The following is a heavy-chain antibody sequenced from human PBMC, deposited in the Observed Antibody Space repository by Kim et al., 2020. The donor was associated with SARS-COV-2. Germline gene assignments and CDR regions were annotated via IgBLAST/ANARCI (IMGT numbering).Heavy chain of an antibody. V-gene: IGHV3-15*01. J-gene: IGHJ4*02. CDR1: GFTFSNAW. CDR2: IKSKTYGGTT. D-gene: IGHD5-18*01. CDR3: TTDLTAMVPSY. Sequence: GGSLRLSCAASGFTFSNAWMSWVRQAPGKGLEWFGRIKSKTYGGTTDYAAPVKGRFTISRYDSKNTLFLQLNSLKTEDTAVYYCTTDLTAMVPSYWGQGTLVTVSS.